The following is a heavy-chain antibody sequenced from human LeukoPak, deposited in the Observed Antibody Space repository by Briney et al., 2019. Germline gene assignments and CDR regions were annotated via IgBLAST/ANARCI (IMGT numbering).Heavy chain of an antibody. CDR1: GGSFSGYY. CDR3: ARGLYYDILTGPYYYYGMGV. CDR2: INHSGST. Sequence: PSEALSLTCAVYGGSFSGYYWSWIRQPPGKGLEWIGEINHSGSTNYNPSLKSRVTISVDTSKNQFSLKLSSVTAADTAVYYCARGLYYDILTGPYYYYGMGVWGKGTTVTVSS. J-gene: IGHJ6*04. D-gene: IGHD3-9*01. V-gene: IGHV4-34*01.